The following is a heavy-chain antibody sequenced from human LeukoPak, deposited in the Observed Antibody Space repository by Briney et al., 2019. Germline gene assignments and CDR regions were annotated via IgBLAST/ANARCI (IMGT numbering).Heavy chain of an antibody. Sequence: GGSLRLSCAASGFTFSNYAIHWVRQAPGKGLEWVSLISDDGGNKYYADSVKGRFTISRDNSKNRVYLQMSSLRGEDTAVYYCARDVKVLRQSYYGMDVWGQGTTVTVSS. D-gene: IGHD3-3*01. CDR2: ISDDGGNK. CDR1: GFTFSNYA. CDR3: ARDVKVLRQSYYGMDV. J-gene: IGHJ6*02. V-gene: IGHV3-30-3*01.